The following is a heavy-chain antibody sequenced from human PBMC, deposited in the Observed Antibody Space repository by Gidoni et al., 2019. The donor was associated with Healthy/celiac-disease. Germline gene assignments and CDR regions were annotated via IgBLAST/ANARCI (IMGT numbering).Heavy chain of an antibody. Sequence: VQLLESGGGLVQPGGSLRLSCAASGFTFSSYAMSWVRQAPGKGLEWVAAISGSGGSTYYADAVKGRFTISRDNSKNTLYLQMNSLRAEDTAVYYCAKERSITVTTLCVYWGQGTLVTVSS. D-gene: IGHD4-17*01. J-gene: IGHJ4*02. V-gene: IGHV3-23*01. CDR1: GFTFSSYA. CDR3: AKERSITVTTLCVY. CDR2: ISGSGGST.